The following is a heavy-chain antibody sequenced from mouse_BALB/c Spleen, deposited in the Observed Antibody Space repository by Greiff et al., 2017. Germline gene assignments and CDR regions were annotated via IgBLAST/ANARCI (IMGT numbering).Heavy chain of an antibody. V-gene: IGHV3-2*02. CDR1: GYSITSDYA. CDR2: ISYSGST. CDR3: ARSHTTVVAKYFDV. Sequence: EVQLQESGPGLVKPSQSLSLTCTVTGYSITSDYAWNWIRQFPGNNLEWMGYISYSGSTSYNPSLKSRISITRDTSMNQFFLQLNSVTTEDTATYDGARSHTTVVAKYFDVWGAGTTVTVSS. D-gene: IGHD1-1*01. J-gene: IGHJ1*01.